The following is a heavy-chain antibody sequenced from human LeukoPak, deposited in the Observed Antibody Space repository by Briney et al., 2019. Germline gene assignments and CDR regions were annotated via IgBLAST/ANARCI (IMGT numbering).Heavy chain of an antibody. CDR2: MYYIGTP. Sequence: PSETLSLTCTVSGVSISSSYQYWGWVRQPPGKGLEWIGSMYYIGTPYYNPSLESPVTISVDASKNQFSLKLRDVTASDTAVYYCARHRHTAMETFDHWGQGALVTVSS. V-gene: IGHV4-39*01. J-gene: IGHJ4*02. CDR1: GVSISSSYQY. D-gene: IGHD5-18*01. CDR3: ARHRHTAMETFDH.